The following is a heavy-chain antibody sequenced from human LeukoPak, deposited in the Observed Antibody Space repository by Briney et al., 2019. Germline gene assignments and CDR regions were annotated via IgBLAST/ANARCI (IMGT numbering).Heavy chain of an antibody. V-gene: IGHV1-3*01. D-gene: IGHD5-18*01. CDR3: ARDLDENTALNYYYYYGMDV. CDR1: GGTFSSYA. J-gene: IGHJ6*02. CDR2: INAGNGNT. Sequence: ASVKVSCKASGGTFSSYAISWVRQAPGQRLEWMGWINAGNGNTKYSRKFQGRVTITRDTSASTAYMELSSLRSEDTAVYYCARDLDENTALNYYYYYGMDVWGQGTTVTVSS.